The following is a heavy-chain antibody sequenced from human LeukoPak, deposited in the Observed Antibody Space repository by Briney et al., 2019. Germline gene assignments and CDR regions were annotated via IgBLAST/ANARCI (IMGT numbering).Heavy chain of an antibody. CDR1: GFTVSSNY. D-gene: IGHD3-22*01. Sequence: GGSLRLSCSASGFTVSSNYMSWVRQAPGKGLEYVSAISDNGGSTNYANSVKGRFTISRANSKNTVYLQMGSLRPEDMAVYYCARGVGYFDSTGYFMYYFDYWGQGALVTVPS. V-gene: IGHV3-64*01. CDR3: ARGVGYFDSTGYFMYYFDY. J-gene: IGHJ4*02. CDR2: ISDNGGST.